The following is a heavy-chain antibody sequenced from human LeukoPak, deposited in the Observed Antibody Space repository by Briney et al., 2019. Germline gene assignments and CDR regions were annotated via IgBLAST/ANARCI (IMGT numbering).Heavy chain of an antibody. Sequence: GGSLRLSCAASGFTFSSYGMHWVRQAPGKGLEWVAFIRYDGSNKYYADSVKGRFTISRDNSKNTLYLQMNSLRAEDTAVYYCARGYYNFWSGYRAEYYFDYWGQGTLVTVSS. D-gene: IGHD3-3*01. V-gene: IGHV3-30*02. J-gene: IGHJ4*02. CDR3: ARGYYNFWSGYRAEYYFDY. CDR1: GFTFSSYG. CDR2: IRYDGSNK.